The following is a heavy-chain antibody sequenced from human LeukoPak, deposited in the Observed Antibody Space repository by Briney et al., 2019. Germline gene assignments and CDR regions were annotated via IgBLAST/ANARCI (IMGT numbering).Heavy chain of an antibody. CDR1: GFMFSSYV. D-gene: IGHD6-19*01. Sequence: GGSLRLSCAASGFMFSSYVMSWVRQAPGKGVEWVSTVSGSGETSYVADSMRGRFIISRDNSKNTLHLQINSLRDGDTAVYFCAKDRHSSGWFHAFDHWGQGTMVTVSS. CDR2: VSGSGETS. CDR3: AKDRHSSGWFHAFDH. J-gene: IGHJ3*01. V-gene: IGHV3-23*01.